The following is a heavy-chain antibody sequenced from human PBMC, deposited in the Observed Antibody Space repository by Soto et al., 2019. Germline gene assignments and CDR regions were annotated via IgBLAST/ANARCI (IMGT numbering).Heavy chain of an antibody. CDR2: IYYSGST. CDR3: ARLGIRGYYFDY. CDR1: GGSISSYY. V-gene: IGHV4-59*01. D-gene: IGHD7-27*01. Sequence: SETLSLTCTVSGGSISSYYWSWIRQPPGKGLEWIGYIYYSGSTNYNPSLKSRVTISVDTSKNQFSLKLSSVTAADTAVYYCARLGIRGYYFDYWGQGTLVTVSS. J-gene: IGHJ4*02.